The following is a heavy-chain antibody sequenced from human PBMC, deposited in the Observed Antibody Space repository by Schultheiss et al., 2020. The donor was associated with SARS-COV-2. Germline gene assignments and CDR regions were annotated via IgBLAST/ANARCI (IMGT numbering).Heavy chain of an antibody. D-gene: IGHD6-19*01. J-gene: IGHJ4*02. CDR2: ISWNSGSI. CDR1: GFTFDDYA. V-gene: IGHV3-9*01. Sequence: GGSLRLSCAGSGFTFDDYAMHWVRQAPGKGLGWVSGISWNSGSIGYADSVKGRFTISRDNAKNSLYLQMNSLRAEDTALYYCASSGWRLTYFDYWGQGTLVTVTS. CDR3: ASSGWRLTYFDY.